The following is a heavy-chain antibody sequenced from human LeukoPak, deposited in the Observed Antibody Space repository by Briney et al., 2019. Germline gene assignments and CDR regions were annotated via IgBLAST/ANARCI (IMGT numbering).Heavy chain of an antibody. CDR2: ILYDGSNK. J-gene: IGHJ4*02. CDR3: ARDGLTGTTDGTLDY. Sequence: GGSLRLSCVASGFTFSHYSLHWVRQAPGKGLEWVAVILYDGSNKDYAASVKGRFTISRDDSKNTLYLQINSLRAKDTAMYYCARDGLTGTTDGTLDYWGQGTLVTVSS. CDR1: GFTFSHYS. D-gene: IGHD1-20*01. V-gene: IGHV3-30*04.